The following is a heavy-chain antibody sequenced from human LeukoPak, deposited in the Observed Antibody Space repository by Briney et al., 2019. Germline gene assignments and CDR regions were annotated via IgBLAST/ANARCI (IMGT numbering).Heavy chain of an antibody. CDR3: ATDRYFGSDGFDI. V-gene: IGHV3-33*01. CDR2: TWYDGSNN. D-gene: IGHD3-10*01. Sequence: GSLRLSCAASGFSFSEHGMHWVRQAPGKGPEWVTVTWYDGSNNHYADSVKGRFTISRDNSKNTVFLEMNSLRAEDTTVYHCATDRYFGSDGFDIWGPGTMVIVSS. J-gene: IGHJ3*02. CDR1: GFSFSEHG.